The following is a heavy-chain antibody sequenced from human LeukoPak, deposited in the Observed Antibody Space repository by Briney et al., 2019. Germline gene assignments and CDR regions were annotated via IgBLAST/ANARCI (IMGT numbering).Heavy chain of an antibody. D-gene: IGHD4-17*01. CDR1: GYTFTSYD. Sequence: ASVKVSCKASGYTFTSYDINWVRQATGQGLEWMGWMNPNSGNTGYAQKFQGRVTITRNTSISTAYMELSSLRAEDTAVYYCATAQEGDYQAFDIWGQGTMVTVSS. V-gene: IGHV1-8*01. J-gene: IGHJ3*02. CDR2: MNPNSGNT. CDR3: ATAQEGDYQAFDI.